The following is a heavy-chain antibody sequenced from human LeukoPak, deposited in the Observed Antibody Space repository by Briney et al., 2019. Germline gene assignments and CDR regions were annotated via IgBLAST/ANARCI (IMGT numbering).Heavy chain of an antibody. J-gene: IGHJ4*02. V-gene: IGHV3-64D*06. CDR2: ISSNGGST. CDR1: GFTFSSYA. Sequence: PGGSLRLSCSASGFTFSSYAMHWVRQAPGKGLEYVSAISSNGGSTYYADSVKGRFTISRDNSKNTLYLQMSSLRAEDTAVYYCVKRSGKSLYTASLLHRIDYWGQGTLVTVSS. CDR3: VKRSGKSLYTASLLHRIDY. D-gene: IGHD2-2*02.